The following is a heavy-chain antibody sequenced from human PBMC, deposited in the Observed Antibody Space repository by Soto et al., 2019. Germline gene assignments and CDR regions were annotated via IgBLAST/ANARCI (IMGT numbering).Heavy chain of an antibody. Sequence: PGGSLRLSCTASGFTFGDYAMSWFRQAPGKGLEWVGFIRSKAYGGTTEYAASVKGRFTISRDDSKSIAYLQMNSLKTEDTAVYYCSVAVAGTGLFDYWGQGTLVTVSS. CDR3: SVAVAGTGLFDY. D-gene: IGHD6-19*01. CDR1: GFTFGDYA. J-gene: IGHJ4*02. CDR2: IRSKAYGGTT. V-gene: IGHV3-49*03.